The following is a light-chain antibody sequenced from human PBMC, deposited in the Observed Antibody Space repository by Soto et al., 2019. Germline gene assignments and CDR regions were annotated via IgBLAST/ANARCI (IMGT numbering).Light chain of an antibody. Sequence: QSALTQPASVSGSPGQSITISCTGTSSDVGGYNYVSWYQQHPGKAPKLMVYEVSNRPSGISNRFSGSKSGSTAALTISGLQAEDEADYYCYSYTSSSPYVFGTGTKLTVL. CDR2: EVS. V-gene: IGLV2-14*01. CDR3: YSYTSSSPYV. CDR1: SSDVGGYNY. J-gene: IGLJ1*01.